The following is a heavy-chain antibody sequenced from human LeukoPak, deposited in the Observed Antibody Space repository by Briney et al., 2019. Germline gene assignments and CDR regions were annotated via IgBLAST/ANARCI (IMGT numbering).Heavy chain of an antibody. CDR2: IYTSGST. J-gene: IGHJ4*02. V-gene: IGHV4-61*02. CDR3: ARGESWNALNY. D-gene: IGHD1-1*01. CDR1: GGSISSGSYY. Sequence: SQTLSLTCTVSGGSISSGSYYWSWIRQPAGKGLEWIERIYTSGSTNYNPSLKSRVTISVDTSKNQFSLKLSSVTAADTAVYYCARGESWNALNYWGQGTLVTVSS.